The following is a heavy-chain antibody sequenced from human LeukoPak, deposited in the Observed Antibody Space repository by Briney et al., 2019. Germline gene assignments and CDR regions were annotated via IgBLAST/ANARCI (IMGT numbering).Heavy chain of an antibody. V-gene: IGHV4-4*07. CDR3: ARVGYYDTSGYYYFDS. D-gene: IGHD3-22*01. CDR2: IHPSGST. Sequence: SETLSLTCAVSGVSISSYYWSWIRQPAGKGLEWIGRIHPSGSTNYNPSPKSRVTMSVDMSKNHFSLRLSSVTAADAAVYYCARVGYYDTSGYYYFDSWGQGTLVTVSS. J-gene: IGHJ4*02. CDR1: GVSISSYY.